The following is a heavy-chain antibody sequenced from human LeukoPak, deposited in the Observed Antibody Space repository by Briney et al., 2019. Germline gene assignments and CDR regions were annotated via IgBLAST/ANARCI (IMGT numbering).Heavy chain of an antibody. CDR2: ISYDGSNK. V-gene: IGHV3-30*04. CDR1: GFSFSSYS. D-gene: IGHD6-13*01. Sequence: PGGSLRLSCAASGFSFSSYSIHWVRQAPGKGLEWVAVISYDGSNKYYADSVKGRFTISRDNSKNTLYLQMNSLRAEDTAVFYCAKSWESIAAAGTDYWGQGTLVTVSS. J-gene: IGHJ4*02. CDR3: AKSWESIAAAGTDY.